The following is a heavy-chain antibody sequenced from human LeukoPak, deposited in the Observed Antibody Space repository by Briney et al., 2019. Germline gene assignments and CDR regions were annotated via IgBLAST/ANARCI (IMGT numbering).Heavy chain of an antibody. D-gene: IGHD3-16*02. Sequence: SCKASGGTFSSYAMSWVRQAPGKGLEWVSAISGSGGSTYYADSVKGRFTISRDNSKNTLYLQMNSLRAEDTAVYYCAKDFVIEEAFDIWGQGTMVTVSS. CDR1: GGTFSSYA. J-gene: IGHJ3*02. CDR2: ISGSGGST. CDR3: AKDFVIEEAFDI. V-gene: IGHV3-23*01.